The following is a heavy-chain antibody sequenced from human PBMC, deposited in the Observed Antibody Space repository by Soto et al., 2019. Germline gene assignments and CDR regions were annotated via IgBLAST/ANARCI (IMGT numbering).Heavy chain of an antibody. V-gene: IGHV1-69*02. CDR2: IIPILGIA. CDR1: GGTFSSYT. Sequence: QVQLVQSGAEVKKPGSSVKVSCKASGGTFSSYTISWVRQAPGQGLEWMGRIIPILGIANYAQKFQGRVTITAEKSTSTAYMELSSLRSEDTAVYYCARQGYCSGGSCYFAQFYYYMHVWGKGTTVTVSS. CDR3: ARQGYCSGGSCYFAQFYYYMHV. J-gene: IGHJ6*03. D-gene: IGHD2-15*01.